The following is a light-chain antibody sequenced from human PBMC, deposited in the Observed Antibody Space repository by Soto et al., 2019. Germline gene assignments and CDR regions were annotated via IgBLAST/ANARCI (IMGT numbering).Light chain of an antibody. J-gene: IGKJ1*01. CDR3: QKRSNWPPGT. Sequence: EIVLTQSPATLPLSPGARATLSCKASQSVSSYLAWYQQKPGQAPRLLIYDASNRATGIPARFSGSGSGTDFTLTISSLEPEDFAVYYCQKRSNWPPGTFGQGNKVDIK. V-gene: IGKV3-11*01. CDR1: QSVSSY. CDR2: DAS.